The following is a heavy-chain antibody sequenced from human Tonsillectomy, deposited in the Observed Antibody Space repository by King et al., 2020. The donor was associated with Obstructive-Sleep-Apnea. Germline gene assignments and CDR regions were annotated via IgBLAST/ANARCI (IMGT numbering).Heavy chain of an antibody. CDR1: GGSISSRSYY. J-gene: IGHJ4*02. CDR2: IYYSGNT. CDR3: ARILKNNVGGLDY. Sequence: QLQESVPGLVKPSETLSLTCTVSGGSISSRSYYWGWIRQPPGKGLEWIGSIYYSGNTYYNPYLKSRVTISVDTSKNQFSLKLSSVTAADTAVYYCARILKNNVGGLDYWGQGTLVTVSS. D-gene: IGHD1-26*01. V-gene: IGHV4-39*07.